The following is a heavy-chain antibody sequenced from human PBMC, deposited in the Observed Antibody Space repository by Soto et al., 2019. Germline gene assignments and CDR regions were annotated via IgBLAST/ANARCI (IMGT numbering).Heavy chain of an antibody. CDR3: ARVRVTIFGVVTLYYYYGMDV. V-gene: IGHV1-69*13. Sequence: SVKVSCKASGGTSSSYAISWVRQAPGQGLEWMGGIIPIFGTANYAQKFQGRVTITADESTSTAYMELSSLRSEDTAVYYCARVRVTIFGVVTLYYYYGMDVWGQGTTVTVSS. D-gene: IGHD3-3*01. J-gene: IGHJ6*02. CDR1: GGTSSSYA. CDR2: IIPIFGTA.